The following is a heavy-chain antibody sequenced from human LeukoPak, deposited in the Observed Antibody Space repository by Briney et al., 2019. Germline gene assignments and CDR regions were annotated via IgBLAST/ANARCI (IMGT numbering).Heavy chain of an antibody. CDR3: ARDRANGYYDSWYFDL. D-gene: IGHD3-22*01. V-gene: IGHV1-2*02. CDR1: GYTFTGYY. CDR2: INPNSGGT. Sequence: GASVKVSCKASGYTFTGYYMHWVRQAPGQGLEWMGWINPNSGGTNYAQKFQGGVTMTRDTSISTAYMELSRLRSDDTAVYYCARDRANGYYDSWYFDLWGRGTLVTVSS. J-gene: IGHJ2*01.